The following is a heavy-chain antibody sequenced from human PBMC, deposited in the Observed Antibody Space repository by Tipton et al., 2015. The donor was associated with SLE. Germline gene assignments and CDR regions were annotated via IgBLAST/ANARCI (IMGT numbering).Heavy chain of an antibody. V-gene: IGHV4-59*11. D-gene: IGHD3-22*01. CDR1: GGSISSHY. J-gene: IGHJ4*02. CDR2: IYYSGTT. CDR3: ARGGTYHDSSGNIDY. Sequence: TLSLTCTVSGGSISSHYWSWIRQPPGKGLEWIGYIYYSGTTNYSPSLRSRVTMSVDTSKNQCSLKLSSVTAADTAVYYCARGGTYHDSSGNIDYWGQGTLVTASS.